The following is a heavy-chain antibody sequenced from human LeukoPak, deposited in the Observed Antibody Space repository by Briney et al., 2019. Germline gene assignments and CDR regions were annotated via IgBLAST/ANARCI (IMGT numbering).Heavy chain of an antibody. CDR3: AKESGKFDY. J-gene: IGHJ4*02. Sequence: GGSLRLSCVASGLNFDDSAMHWVRQAPGKGLEWVTLISADGGSTFSADSVKGRFSISKDNSKNSLYLQMNSLRSEDTAMYYCAKESGKFDYWGQGTLVAVSS. V-gene: IGHV3-43*02. CDR2: ISADGGST. CDR1: GLNFDDSA.